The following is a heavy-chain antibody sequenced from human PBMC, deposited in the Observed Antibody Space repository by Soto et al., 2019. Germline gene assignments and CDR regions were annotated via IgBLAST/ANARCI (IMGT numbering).Heavy chain of an antibody. Sequence: GGSLRLSCPASGFTFSSYGMHWVRQAPGKGLEWVAVISYDGSNKYYADSVKGRFTISRDNSKNTLYLQMNSLRAEDTAVYYCAKLVGYSSGWNYFDYWGQGTLVTVSS. CDR3: AKLVGYSSGWNYFDY. CDR2: ISYDGSNK. J-gene: IGHJ4*02. CDR1: GFTFSSYG. V-gene: IGHV3-30*18. D-gene: IGHD6-19*01.